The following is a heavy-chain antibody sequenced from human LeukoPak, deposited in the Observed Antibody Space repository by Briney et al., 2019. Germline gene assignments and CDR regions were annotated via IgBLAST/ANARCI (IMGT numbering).Heavy chain of an antibody. D-gene: IGHD2-8*02. V-gene: IGHV3-23*01. CDR3: AKEQYTAGRKKPHAVHDY. CDR2: ITECRLTT. CDR1: GFSFSVYA. J-gene: IGHJ4*02. Sequence: GGSLRLSCAASGFSFSVYAMTWVRQAPGKGLQWVSSITECRLTTFYSDSVRGRFTISRDNSKNTVYLQMTGLSAEDTAIYYCAKEQYTAGRKKPHAVHDYWGPGALVTVS.